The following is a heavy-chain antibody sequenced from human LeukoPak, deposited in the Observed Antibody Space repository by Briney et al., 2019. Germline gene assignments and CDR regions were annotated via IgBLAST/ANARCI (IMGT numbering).Heavy chain of an antibody. Sequence: SETLSLTCTVSGGSISSGGYYWSWIRQPPGKGLEWIGYIYHSGSTYYNPSLKGRVTISVDRSKNQFSLKLTSVTAADTAVYYCAREYCGTTSCYWFDPWGQGTLVTVSS. CDR1: GGSISSGGYY. CDR3: AREYCGTTSCYWFDP. CDR2: IYHSGST. V-gene: IGHV4-30-2*01. J-gene: IGHJ5*02. D-gene: IGHD2-2*01.